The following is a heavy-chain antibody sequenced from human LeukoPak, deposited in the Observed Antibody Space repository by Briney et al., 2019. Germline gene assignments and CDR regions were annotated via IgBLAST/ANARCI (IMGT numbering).Heavy chain of an antibody. V-gene: IGHV3-30*04. J-gene: IGHJ5*02. Sequence: GGSMRLSCAASGFTLSSYAIHRDRQAPGKGLEWVALISFVGSNKYYADSVKGRFTISRDNSKNTLYLQMNSLRAEDTAVYYCARGPGAYYYGSGNSFDPWGQGTLVTVSS. CDR1: GFTLSSYA. D-gene: IGHD3-10*01. CDR3: ARGPGAYYYGSGNSFDP. CDR2: ISFVGSNK.